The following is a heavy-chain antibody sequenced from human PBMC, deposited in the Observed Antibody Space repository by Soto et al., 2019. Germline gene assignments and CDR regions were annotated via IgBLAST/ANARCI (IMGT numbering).Heavy chain of an antibody. CDR1: VFTFTSYD. CDR3: ARAIGPTLFDY. V-gene: IGHV3-13*04. D-gene: IGHD3-22*01. CDR2: IGTAGDT. Sequence: GGPLRSSCPASVFTFTSYDSNWVRQVPGKGLEWVSAIGTAGDTNYAGSVKGRFTISRENAKNSLYIQMNSLRDGDTAIYFCARAIGPTLFDYGGQGTLVTVSS. J-gene: IGHJ4*02.